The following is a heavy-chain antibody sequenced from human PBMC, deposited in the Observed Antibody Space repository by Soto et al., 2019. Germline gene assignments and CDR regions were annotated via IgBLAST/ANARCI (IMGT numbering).Heavy chain of an antibody. J-gene: IGHJ6*02. CDR1: GFTFTSSA. CDR2: IVVGSGNT. V-gene: IGHV1-58*01. Sequence: SVKVSCKASGFTFTSSAVQWVRQARGQRLEWIGWIVVGSGNTNYAQKFQERVTITRDMSTSTAYMELSSLRSEDMAVYYCAAAVVVAAYGMDVWGQGTTVTVS. CDR3: AAAVVVAAYGMDV. D-gene: IGHD6-19*01.